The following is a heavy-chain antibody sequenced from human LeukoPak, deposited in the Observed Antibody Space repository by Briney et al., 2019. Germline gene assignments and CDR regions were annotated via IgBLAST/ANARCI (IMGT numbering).Heavy chain of an antibody. V-gene: IGHV3-9*01. J-gene: IGHJ3*02. CDR2: ISWNSGSI. Sequence: PGGSLRLSCAASGFTFDDYAMHWVRQAPGKGLEWVSGISWNSGSIGYADSVKGRFTISRDNAKNSLYLQMNSLRAEDTALYYCAKARGGSYPPPLHDAFDIWGQGTMVTVSS. CDR1: GFTFDDYA. CDR3: AKARGGSYPPPLHDAFDI. D-gene: IGHD1-26*01.